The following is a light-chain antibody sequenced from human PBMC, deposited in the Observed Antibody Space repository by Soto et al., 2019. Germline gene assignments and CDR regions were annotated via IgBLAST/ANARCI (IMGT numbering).Light chain of an antibody. Sequence: DIQMTQSPSTLSGSVGDRVTITCRASQTISSWLAWYQQKPGKAPKLLIYKASTLKSGVPSRFSGSGSGTEFTLTISGLKSEDFAVYYCQQYGSSGTFGQGTKV. J-gene: IGKJ1*01. CDR1: QTISSW. CDR2: KAS. CDR3: QQYGSSGT. V-gene: IGKV1-5*03.